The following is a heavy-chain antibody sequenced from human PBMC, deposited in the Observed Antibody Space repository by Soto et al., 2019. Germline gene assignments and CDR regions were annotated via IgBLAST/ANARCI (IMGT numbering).Heavy chain of an antibody. Sequence: QVQLVESGGGAVPPGRSLRLSCAASGFTFSRYDIHWVRQAPGKGLEWVALISYDGSNQYFGDSVKGRFTISRDNSKDPVSLRMNSLRVEDTAVYYCVRDFDNRRGGDAFDIWGRGTMVTVSS. V-gene: IGHV3-30*03. D-gene: IGHD3-9*01. CDR3: VRDFDNRRGGDAFDI. CDR2: ISYDGSNQ. J-gene: IGHJ3*02. CDR1: GFTFSRYD.